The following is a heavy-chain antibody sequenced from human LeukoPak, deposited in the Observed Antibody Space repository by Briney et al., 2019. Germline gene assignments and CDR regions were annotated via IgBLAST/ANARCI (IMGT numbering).Heavy chain of an antibody. V-gene: IGHV4-4*09. CDR1: GDSINTGY. D-gene: IGHD1-26*01. CDR3: ARLIGGVGARRFDF. CDR2: IYNRGRP. J-gene: IGHJ4*02. Sequence: SSETLSLTCTVSGDSINTGYWNWIRQPPGRELEWIGYIYNRGRPNYNPSLKSRVTISIDTSKNQLSLKMASVTAADTAVYYCARLIGGVGARRFDFWGQGTLVTVSS.